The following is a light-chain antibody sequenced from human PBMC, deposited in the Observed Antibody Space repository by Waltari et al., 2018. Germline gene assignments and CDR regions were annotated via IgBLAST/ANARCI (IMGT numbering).Light chain of an antibody. V-gene: IGKV3-20*01. CDR2: VAS. CDR3: QHYLRLPVT. CDR1: PSVRRA. J-gene: IGKJ1*01. Sequence: EIVLTQSPGTLSLSLGERATVSCSASPSVRRALPCYQQKPGQAPRLLIYVASTRATGIPDRFSGSGCGTDFSLTISSLEPDDFAVYYCQHYLRLPVTFGQGTTVEI.